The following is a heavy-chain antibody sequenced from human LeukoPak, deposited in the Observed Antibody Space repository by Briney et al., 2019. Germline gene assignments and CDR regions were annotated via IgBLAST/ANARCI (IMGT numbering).Heavy chain of an antibody. Sequence: RHGESLRISFKGSGYRFSNYWIGWVRQMPGKGLEWMGIIYPGDSDTTYSPSFQGQVTISADKSISTAYLQWSSLTASDTAMYYCARLSQIQAAAGTCDYWGQGTLVTVSS. CDR3: ARLSQIQAAAGTCDY. CDR2: IYPGDSDT. J-gene: IGHJ4*02. D-gene: IGHD6-13*01. V-gene: IGHV5-51*01. CDR1: GYRFSNYW.